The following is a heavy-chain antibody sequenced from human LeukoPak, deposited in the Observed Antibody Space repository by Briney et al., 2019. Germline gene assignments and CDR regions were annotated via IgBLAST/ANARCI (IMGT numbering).Heavy chain of an antibody. J-gene: IGHJ3*02. D-gene: IGHD3-22*01. CDR2: IYYSGIT. Sequence: TSETLSLTCTVSGGSISNYYWTWIRQPPGKGLEWIGHIYYSGITNYNPSLKSRVTISVDMSKNQFSLKLISVTAADTAVYYCARGGVDSYDSSGYHNKDAFDIWGQGTMVTVSS. V-gene: IGHV4-59*01. CDR3: ARGGVDSYDSSGYHNKDAFDI. CDR1: GGSISNYY.